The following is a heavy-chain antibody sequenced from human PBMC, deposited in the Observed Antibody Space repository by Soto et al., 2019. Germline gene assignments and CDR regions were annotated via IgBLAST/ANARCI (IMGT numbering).Heavy chain of an antibody. CDR1: GFTFSNAW. CDR2: IKSKTDGGTT. Sequence: GGSLRLSCAASGFTFSNAWMSWVRQAPGKGLEWVGRIKSKTDGGTTDYAAPVKGRFTISRDDSKNTLYLQMNSLKTEDTAMYYCTTGLPPGSCVAFDIWGQGTMVTVSS. V-gene: IGHV3-15*01. D-gene: IGHD2-15*01. CDR3: TTGLPPGSCVAFDI. J-gene: IGHJ3*02.